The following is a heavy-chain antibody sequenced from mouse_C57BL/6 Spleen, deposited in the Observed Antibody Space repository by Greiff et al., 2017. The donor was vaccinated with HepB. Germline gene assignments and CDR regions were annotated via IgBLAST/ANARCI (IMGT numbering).Heavy chain of an antibody. Sequence: EVHLVESGEGLVKPGGSLKLSCAASGFTFSSYAMSWVRQTPEKRLEWVAYISSGGDYIYYADTVKGRFTISRDNARNTLYLQMSSLKSEDTAMYYCTRDRGTTVGGYFDVWGTGTTVTVSS. J-gene: IGHJ1*03. V-gene: IGHV5-9-1*02. D-gene: IGHD1-1*01. CDR3: TRDRGTTVGGYFDV. CDR2: ISSGGDYI. CDR1: GFTFSSYA.